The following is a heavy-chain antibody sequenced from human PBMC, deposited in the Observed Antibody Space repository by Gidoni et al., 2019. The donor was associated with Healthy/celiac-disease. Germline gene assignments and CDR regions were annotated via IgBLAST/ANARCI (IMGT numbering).Heavy chain of an antibody. D-gene: IGHD1-26*01. CDR1: GFTLRRNY. J-gene: IGHJ4*02. CDR2: IYSGGST. Sequence: EVQLVESGGGLIQPGGYLRLSCPASGFTLRRNYMSWVRQAPGKGLEWVSVIYSGGSTYYADSVKGRFTISRDNSKNTLYLQMNSLRAEDTAVYYCASAIVGATPGFYFDYWGQGTLVTVSS. CDR3: ASAIVGATPGFYFDY. V-gene: IGHV3-53*01.